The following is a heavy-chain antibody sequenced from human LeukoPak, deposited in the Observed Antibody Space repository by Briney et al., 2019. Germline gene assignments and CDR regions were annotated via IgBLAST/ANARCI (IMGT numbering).Heavy chain of an antibody. V-gene: IGHV4-34*01. CDR1: GGSFSGYY. J-gene: IGHJ4*02. CDR2: INHSGST. CDR3: ARAEPRGSVWYPY. D-gene: IGHD6-13*01. Sequence: SETLSLTCAVYGGSFSGYYWSWIRQPPGKGLEWIGEINHSGSTNYNPPLKSRVTISVDTSKNQFSLKLNSVTAADTAVYYCARAEPRGSVWYPYWGQGTLVTVSS.